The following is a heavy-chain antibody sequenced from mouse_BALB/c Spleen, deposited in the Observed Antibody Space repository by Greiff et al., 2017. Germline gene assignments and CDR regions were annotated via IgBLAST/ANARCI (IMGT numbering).Heavy chain of an antibody. CDR2: IWAGGST. D-gene: IGHD2-3*01. Sequence: QVQLQQSGPGLVAPSQSLSITCTVSGFSLTSYGVHWVRQPPGKGLEWLGVIWAGGSTNYNSALMSRLSISKDNSKSQVFLKMNSLQTDDTAMYYCTRDGFYDGYYNYAMDYWGQGTSVTVSS. CDR3: TRDGFYDGYYNYAMDY. CDR1: GFSLTSYG. V-gene: IGHV2-9*02. J-gene: IGHJ4*01.